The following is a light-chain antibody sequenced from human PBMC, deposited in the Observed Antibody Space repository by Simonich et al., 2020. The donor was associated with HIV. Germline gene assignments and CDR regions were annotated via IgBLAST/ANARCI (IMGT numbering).Light chain of an antibody. CDR2: AAS. Sequence: DIQMTQSPSSVSASVGTRVTITCRASQSISSWLAWYQQNPGRAPKLLIYAASSLQSGVPSRFTGSGSGTDFTLTITNLQPEDSATYYCQQANSFPITFGQGTRLEI. V-gene: IGKV1-12*01. J-gene: IGKJ5*01. CDR1: QSISSW. CDR3: QQANSFPIT.